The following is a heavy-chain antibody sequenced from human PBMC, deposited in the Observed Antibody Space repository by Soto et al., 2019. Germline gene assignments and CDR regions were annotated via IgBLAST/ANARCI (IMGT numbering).Heavy chain of an antibody. CDR2: IDPSDSYT. V-gene: IGHV5-10-1*01. Sequence: GESLKISCKGSGYSFTSYWISWVRQMPGKGLEWMGRIDPSDSYTNYSPSFQGHVTISADKSISTAYLQWSSLKASDTAMYYCARFSGYHFGRYYYGMDVWGQGTTVTVSS. CDR3: ARFSGYHFGRYYYGMDV. J-gene: IGHJ6*02. D-gene: IGHD3-22*01. CDR1: GYSFTSYW.